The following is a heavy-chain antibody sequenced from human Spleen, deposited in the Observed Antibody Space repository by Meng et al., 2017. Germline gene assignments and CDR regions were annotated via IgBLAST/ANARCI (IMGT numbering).Heavy chain of an antibody. Sequence: SETLSLTCTVSGGSINSGGYYWNWIRQHPGKGLEWIGYIYYSGITSYNPSLKSRVNISVDTSKNQFSLKLSSVTAADTAVYYCARGIYDSSVSALRKAFDIWGQGTMVTVSS. CDR2: IYYSGIT. V-gene: IGHV4-31*03. CDR3: ARGIYDSSVSALRKAFDI. D-gene: IGHD3-22*01. J-gene: IGHJ3*02. CDR1: GGSINSGGYY.